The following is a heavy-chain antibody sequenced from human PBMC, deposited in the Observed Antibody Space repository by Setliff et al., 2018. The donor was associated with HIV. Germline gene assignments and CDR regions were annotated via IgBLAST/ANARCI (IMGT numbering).Heavy chain of an antibody. D-gene: IGHD5-12*01. J-gene: IGHJ4*02. V-gene: IGHV4-59*01. CDR3: ARGHEWLRN. Sequence: SETLSLTCTVSGDSIRNDYWTWIRQPPEKGLEWIASISYSGDTNYNPSLMGRVTMSLDVSKNQISLRLTSVIAADTAVYYCARGHEWLRNWGQGAQVTVSS. CDR2: ISYSGDT. CDR1: GDSIRNDY.